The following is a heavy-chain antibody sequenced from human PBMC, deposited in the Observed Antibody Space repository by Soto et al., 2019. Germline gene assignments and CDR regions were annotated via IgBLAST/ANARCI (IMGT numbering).Heavy chain of an antibody. CDR3: ARDRGGDIVVVPAAIRNYYYYGMDV. J-gene: IGHJ6*02. CDR2: INPSGGST. V-gene: IGHV1-46*01. Sequence: QVQLVQSGAEVKKPGASVKVSCKASGYTFTSYYMHWVRQAPGQGLEWMGIINPSGGSTSYAQKFQGRVTMTRDTSTSTVYMELSSLRSEDTAVYYCARDRGGDIVVVPAAIRNYYYYGMDVWGQGTTVTVSS. D-gene: IGHD2-2*02. CDR1: GYTFTSYY.